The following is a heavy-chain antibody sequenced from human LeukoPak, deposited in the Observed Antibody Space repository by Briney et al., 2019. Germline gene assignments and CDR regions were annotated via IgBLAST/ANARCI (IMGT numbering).Heavy chain of an antibody. CDR2: MYSGGSK. V-gene: IGHV3-66*01. D-gene: IGHD3-10*01. CDR3: FVGPHPYDSGDWPPN. J-gene: IGHJ4*02. CDR1: GFTVSSNY. Sequence: GGSLRLSCAASGFTVSSNYMSWVRQPPGKGLEWVSVMYSGGSKYYADSVKGRFTISRDNSKNTVYLQMNSLRSDDTAVYYCFVGPHPYDSGDWPPNWGQGTLVTVSS.